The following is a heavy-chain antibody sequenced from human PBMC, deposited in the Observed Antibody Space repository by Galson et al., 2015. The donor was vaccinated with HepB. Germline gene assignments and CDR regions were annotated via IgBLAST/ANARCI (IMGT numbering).Heavy chain of an antibody. D-gene: IGHD4-23*01. CDR3: AKDRSVHYGGPSWRY. V-gene: IGHV3-23*01. Sequence: SLRLSCAASGFTFSSYAMSWVRQAPGKGLEWVSAISGSGGSTYYADSVKGRFTISRDNSKNTLYLQMNSLRAEDTAVYYCAKDRSVHYGGPSWRYWGQGTLVTVSS. J-gene: IGHJ4*02. CDR2: ISGSGGST. CDR1: GFTFSSYA.